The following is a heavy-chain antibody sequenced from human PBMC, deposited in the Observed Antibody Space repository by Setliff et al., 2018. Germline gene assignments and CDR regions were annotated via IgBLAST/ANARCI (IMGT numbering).Heavy chain of an antibody. V-gene: IGHV3-23*01. J-gene: IGHJ4*02. CDR1: GSIFSNYA. CDR2: MSGSGRYT. CDR3: SKHPTALTTAGGDY. Sequence: QTGGSLRLSCAASGSIFSNYAMSWVRQAPGKGLEWVCGMSGSGRYTHHADSVKGRFTISRDNSKNTLFLQMNSLIFDDTAVYYCSKHPTALTTAGGDYWGQGTLVTVSS. D-gene: IGHD4-17*01.